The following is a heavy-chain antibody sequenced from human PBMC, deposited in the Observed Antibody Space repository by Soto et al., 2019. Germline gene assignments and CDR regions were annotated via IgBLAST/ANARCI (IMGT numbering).Heavy chain of an antibody. CDR3: ARDGVYDGPFDY. V-gene: IGHV3-48*03. D-gene: IGHD5-12*01. CDR2: ISSGGSTK. CDR1: GFTFSSYE. J-gene: IGHJ4*02. Sequence: EVQLVESGGGLVQPGGSLRLSCAASGFTFSSYEMNWVRQAPGKGLDWLSYISSGGSTKYYADSVKGRFTISRDNAKNSLYLQMNSLRAEDTAVYYCARDGVYDGPFDYLGQGTLVTVSS.